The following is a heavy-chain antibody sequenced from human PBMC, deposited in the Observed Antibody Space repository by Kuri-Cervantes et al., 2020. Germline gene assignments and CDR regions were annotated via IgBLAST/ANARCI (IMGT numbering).Heavy chain of an antibody. CDR3: ARGADYIYYFDY. CDR2: IYYSGST. J-gene: IGHJ4*02. CDR1: GGSISSYY. Sequence: SETLSLTCAVSGGSISSYYWSWIRQPPGKGLEWIGYIYYSGSTYYNPSLKSRVTISVDTSKNQFSLKLSSVTAADTAVYYCARGADYIYYFDYWGQGTLVTVSS. D-gene: IGHD4-11*01. V-gene: IGHV4-59*08.